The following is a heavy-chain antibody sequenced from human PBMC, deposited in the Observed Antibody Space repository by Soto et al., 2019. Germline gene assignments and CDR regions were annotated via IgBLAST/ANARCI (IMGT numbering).Heavy chain of an antibody. CDR1: GGSISSGDYY. CDR2: IYYSGST. Sequence: SETLSLTCPVSGGSISSGDYYWSWIRQPPGKGLEWIGYIYYSGSTYYNPSLKSRVTISVDTSKNQFSLKLSSVTAADTAVYYCARANILTGFDYWGQGTLVTVSS. CDR3: ARANILTGFDY. J-gene: IGHJ4*02. V-gene: IGHV4-30-4*01. D-gene: IGHD3-9*01.